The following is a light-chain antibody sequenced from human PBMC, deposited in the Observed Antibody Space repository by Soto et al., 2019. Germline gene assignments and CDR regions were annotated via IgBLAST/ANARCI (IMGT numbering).Light chain of an antibody. Sequence: EIVLTQSPGTLSLSPGERATHSCRASQSVSSSFLAWYQQKPGQAPRLLIYGASSRANGIPDRFSGSGSGTDFTLTISRLEPEDVAVYYCQQYGSSPLTFGGGTQVEIK. CDR2: GAS. J-gene: IGKJ4*01. CDR1: QSVSSSF. V-gene: IGKV3-20*01. CDR3: QQYGSSPLT.